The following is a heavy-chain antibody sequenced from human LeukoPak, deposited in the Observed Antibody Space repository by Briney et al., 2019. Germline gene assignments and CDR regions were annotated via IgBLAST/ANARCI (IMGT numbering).Heavy chain of an antibody. Sequence: PSETLSLTCTVSGGSISSYYWSWIRQPPGKGLEWIGYIDYSGSTNYNPSLKSRVTISVDTSKNQFSLKLSSVTAADTAVYYCAKLSSGWYYFDYWGQGALDTVSS. J-gene: IGHJ4*02. CDR1: GGSISSYY. V-gene: IGHV4-59*01. D-gene: IGHD6-19*01. CDR3: AKLSSGWYYFDY. CDR2: IDYSGST.